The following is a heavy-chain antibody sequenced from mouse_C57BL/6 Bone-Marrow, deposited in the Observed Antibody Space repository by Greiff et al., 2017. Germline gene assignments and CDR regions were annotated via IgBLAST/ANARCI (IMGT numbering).Heavy chain of an antibody. CDR1: GFTFTDYY. CDR2: IRNKANGYTT. Sequence: EVKLVESGGGLVQPGGSLSLSCAASGFTFTDYYMSWVRQPPGKALEWLGFIRNKANGYTTEYSASVKGRFTISRDNSQSILYLQMNALRAEDSATYYCAGYNWDGFAYWGQGTLVTVSA. D-gene: IGHD4-1*01. V-gene: IGHV7-3*01. J-gene: IGHJ3*01. CDR3: AGYNWDGFAY.